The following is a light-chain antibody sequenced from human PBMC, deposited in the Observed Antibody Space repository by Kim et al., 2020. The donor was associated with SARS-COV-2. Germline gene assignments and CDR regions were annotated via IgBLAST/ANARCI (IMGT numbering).Light chain of an antibody. Sequence: AFGQTVRSTCQGDSVIVYDASWFQQKPGQAPTLVMYGDKNRLSGIPDRFSGSGSGNTASLTITGAQAEDEADYYCNSRDSSGNHVLFGGGTQLTVL. CDR2: GDK. CDR1: SVIVYD. V-gene: IGLV3-19*01. CDR3: NSRDSSGNHVL. J-gene: IGLJ3*02.